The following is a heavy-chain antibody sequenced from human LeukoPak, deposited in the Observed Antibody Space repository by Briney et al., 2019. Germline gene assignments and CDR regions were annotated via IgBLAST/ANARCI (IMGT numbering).Heavy chain of an antibody. CDR1: GGSISSYY. D-gene: IGHD3-10*01. Sequence: SETLSLTCTVSGGSISSYYWSWIRQPPGKGLEWIWYIYYSGSTNYNPSLKSRVTISVDTSKNQFSLKLSSVTAADTAVYYCARGQYYYGSGSNYYYYGMDVWGQGTTVTVSS. CDR2: IYYSGST. V-gene: IGHV4-59*01. CDR3: ARGQYYYGSGSNYYYYGMDV. J-gene: IGHJ6*02.